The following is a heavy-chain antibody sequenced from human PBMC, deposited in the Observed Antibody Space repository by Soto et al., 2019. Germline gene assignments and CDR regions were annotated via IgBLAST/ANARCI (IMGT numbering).Heavy chain of an antibody. Sequence: ASVKVSCKASGGTLSSFINYPINWVRQAPGQGPEWMGGIVPNVGTVNYAQKFQGRVTVTADKSTGTAYMELSSLRSEDTALYYCARRDTSGFLRYFDNWGQGTLVTVSS. V-gene: IGHV1-69*06. CDR1: GGTLSSFINYP. J-gene: IGHJ4*03. D-gene: IGHD3-3*01. CDR2: IVPNVGTV. CDR3: ARRDTSGFLRYFDN.